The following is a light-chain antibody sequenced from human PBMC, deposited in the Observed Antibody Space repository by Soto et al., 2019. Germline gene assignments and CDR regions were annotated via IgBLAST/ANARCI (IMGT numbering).Light chain of an antibody. CDR2: AAS. Sequence: DIQMTQSPSSLSASVGDRVTITCRASQSISSYLIWYQHKPGKAPKLLIYAASSLQSGVPSRFSGSGSGTDFTLTISSLQPEDFATYYCQHGYSTPPAFGQGTIVAIK. V-gene: IGKV1-39*01. J-gene: IGKJ1*01. CDR1: QSISSY. CDR3: QHGYSTPPA.